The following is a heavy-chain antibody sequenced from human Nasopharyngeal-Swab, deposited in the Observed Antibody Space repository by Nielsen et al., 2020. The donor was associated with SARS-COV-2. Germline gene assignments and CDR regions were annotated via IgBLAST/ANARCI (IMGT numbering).Heavy chain of an antibody. D-gene: IGHD2-2*01. CDR1: GFTFSDYY. CDR2: ISSSGSTI. Sequence: GESLKISCAASGFTFSDYYMNWVRQAPGKGLEWVSYISSSGSTIYYADSVKGRFTISRDNAKNSLYLQMNSLRAEDTAMYHCARGRGYCSSTSCPPVAFDIWGQGTKVTVSP. CDR3: ARGRGYCSSTSCPPVAFDI. V-gene: IGHV3-11*01. J-gene: IGHJ3*02.